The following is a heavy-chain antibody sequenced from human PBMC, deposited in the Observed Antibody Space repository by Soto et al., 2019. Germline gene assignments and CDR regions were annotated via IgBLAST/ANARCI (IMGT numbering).Heavy chain of an antibody. CDR3: AADLYCSGWYSMSDY. CDR1: GFTFTSSA. Sequence: QMQLVQSGPEVKKPGTSVKVSCKASGFTFTSSAMQWVRQARGQRLEWIGWIVVGSGNTNYAQKFQERVTITRDLSTSTAYMELSSLRSEDTAVYYCAADLYCSGWYSMSDYWGQGTLVTVSS. CDR2: IVVGSGNT. D-gene: IGHD6-19*01. V-gene: IGHV1-58*02. J-gene: IGHJ4*02.